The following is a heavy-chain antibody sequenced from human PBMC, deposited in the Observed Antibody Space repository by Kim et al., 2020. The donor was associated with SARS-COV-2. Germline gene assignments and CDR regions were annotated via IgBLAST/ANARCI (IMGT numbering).Heavy chain of an antibody. J-gene: IGHJ4*02. V-gene: IGHV7-4-1*02. D-gene: IGHD1-26*01. Sequence: AQGFTGRFVFSLDTSVSTAYLQISSLKAEDTAVYYCARRSGSYRLGYFDYWGQGTLVTVSS. CDR3: ARRSGSYRLGYFDY.